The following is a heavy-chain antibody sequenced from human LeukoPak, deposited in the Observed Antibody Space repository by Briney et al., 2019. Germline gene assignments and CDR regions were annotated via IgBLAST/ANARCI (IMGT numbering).Heavy chain of an antibody. Sequence: SETLSLTCTVSGGSISSGGYYWSWIRQHPGKGLEWIGYIYYSGSTYYNPSLKSRVTISVDTSKSQFSLKLSSVTAADTAVYYCARSKGIAAAGNNFDYWGQEPWSPSPQ. CDR1: GGSISSGGYY. D-gene: IGHD6-13*01. CDR2: IYYSGST. CDR3: ARSKGIAAAGNNFDY. J-gene: IGHJ4*01. V-gene: IGHV4-31*03.